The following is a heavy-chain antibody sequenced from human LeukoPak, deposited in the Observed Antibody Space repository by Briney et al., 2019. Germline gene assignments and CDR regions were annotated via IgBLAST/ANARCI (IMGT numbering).Heavy chain of an antibody. CDR1: GYTFTSYD. CDR2: MNPNSGNT. CDR3: AGDSSPIYSYGPFDY. Sequence: ASVKVSCKASGYTFTSYDINWVRQATGQGLEWMGWMNPNSGNTGYAQKFQGGVTMTRNTSISTAYMELSSLRSEDTAVYYCAGDSSPIYSYGPFDYWGQGTLVTVSS. J-gene: IGHJ4*02. D-gene: IGHD5-18*01. V-gene: IGHV1-8*01.